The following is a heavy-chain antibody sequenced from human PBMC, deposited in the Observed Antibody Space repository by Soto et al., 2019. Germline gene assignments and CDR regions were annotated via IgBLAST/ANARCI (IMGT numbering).Heavy chain of an antibody. V-gene: IGHV4-39*01. CDR2: IYYTGST. CDR1: GGSISSSSYY. J-gene: IGHJ1*01. Sequence: QLQLQESGPGLVKPSETLSLTCTVSGGSISSSSYYWGWIRQPPGKGLEWIGNIYYTGSTYYNPSLKSRVTISVDTSKNQFSLKLSSVTATDTAVFYCASGNYPYFHHWGQGTLVTVSS. D-gene: IGHD1-7*01. CDR3: ASGNYPYFHH.